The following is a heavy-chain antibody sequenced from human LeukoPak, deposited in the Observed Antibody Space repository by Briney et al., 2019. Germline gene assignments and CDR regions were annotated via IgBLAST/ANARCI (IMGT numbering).Heavy chain of an antibody. CDR2: IYISGST. J-gene: IGHJ6*03. Sequence: SETLSLTCTVSGGSISSYYWSRIRQSAGKGLEWTGRIYISGSTNYNPSLKSRVTMSVDTSKNQFSLKLTSVTAADTAVYYCAREVVDATPSRDYYYYMDVWGKGTTVTVSS. CDR3: AREVVDATPSRDYYYYMDV. D-gene: IGHD2-15*01. V-gene: IGHV4-4*07. CDR1: GGSISSYY.